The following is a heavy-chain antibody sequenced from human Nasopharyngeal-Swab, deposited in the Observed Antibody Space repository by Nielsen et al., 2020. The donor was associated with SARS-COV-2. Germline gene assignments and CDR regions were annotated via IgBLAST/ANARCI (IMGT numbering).Heavy chain of an antibody. J-gene: IGHJ4*02. Sequence: GGSLRLSCSASGFTFSSYAMHWVRQAPGKGLEYVSAISSNGGSTYYADSVKGRFTISRDNSKNTLYLQMSSLRAEDTAVYYCARLGGSWYDGIGYWGQGTLVTVSS. CDR1: GFTFSSYA. V-gene: IGHV3-64D*08. CDR2: ISSNGGST. D-gene: IGHD6-13*01. CDR3: ARLGGSWYDGIGY.